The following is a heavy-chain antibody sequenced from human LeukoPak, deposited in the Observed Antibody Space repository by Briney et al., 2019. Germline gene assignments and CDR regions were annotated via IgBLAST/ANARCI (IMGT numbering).Heavy chain of an antibody. V-gene: IGHV4-4*07. CDR3: ARDWSLSASHAFDI. J-gene: IGHJ3*02. CDR2: IYTSGST. D-gene: IGHD1-1*01. Sequence: PSETLSLTCTVSGGSISSYYWSWIRQPAGKGLEWIGRIYTSGSTNYNPSLKSRVTMSVDTSKNQFSLKLSSVTAADTAVYYCARDWSLSASHAFDIWGQGTMVTVSS. CDR1: GGSISSYY.